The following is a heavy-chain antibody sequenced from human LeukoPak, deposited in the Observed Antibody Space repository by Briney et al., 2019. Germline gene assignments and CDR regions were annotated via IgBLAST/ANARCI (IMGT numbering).Heavy chain of an antibody. CDR1: GYTFTGYY. Sequence: VASVKVSCKASGYTFTGYYMHWVRQAPGQGLEWMGWINPNSGGTNYAQKFQGRVTMTRDTSISTAYMELSRLRSDDTAVYYCARTRILYRGGYYFDYWGQGTLVTVSS. CDR2: INPNSGGT. CDR3: ARTRILYRGGYYFDY. V-gene: IGHV1-2*02. D-gene: IGHD2-8*01. J-gene: IGHJ4*02.